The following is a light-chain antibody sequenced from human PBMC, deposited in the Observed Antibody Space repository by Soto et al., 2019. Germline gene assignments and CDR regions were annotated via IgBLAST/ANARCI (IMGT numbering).Light chain of an antibody. Sequence: QSVLTQPPSASGTPGQRVTISCSGSTSNIGSNHVYWYQQLPGAAPKLLIFRDNQRPSGVSDRFSGSRSGTSASLAISGLRPEDEASYFCAAWDDSLNGWIFGGGTQLTVL. CDR1: TSNIGSNH. CDR2: RDN. V-gene: IGLV1-47*01. CDR3: AAWDDSLNGWI. J-gene: IGLJ2*01.